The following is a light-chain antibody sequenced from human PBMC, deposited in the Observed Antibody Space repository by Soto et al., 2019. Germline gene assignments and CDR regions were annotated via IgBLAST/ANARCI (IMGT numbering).Light chain of an antibody. CDR2: NAS. CDR1: QSISSW. Sequence: EIQMTQSPSTLSSSVGDRVTITCVASQSISSWLAWYQQKPGKAPKLLIYNASTLKSGVPSRFSGSGSGTEFTLTISSLQPDDFATYYCQHYNSYSEAFGQGTKVDIK. J-gene: IGKJ1*01. CDR3: QHYNSYSEA. V-gene: IGKV1-5*03.